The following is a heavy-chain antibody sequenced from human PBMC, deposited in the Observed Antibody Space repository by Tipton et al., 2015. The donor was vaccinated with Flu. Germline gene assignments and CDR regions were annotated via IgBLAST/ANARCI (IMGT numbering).Heavy chain of an antibody. D-gene: IGHD3-10*01. V-gene: IGHV4-31*03. Sequence: TLSLTCTVSGGSISSGGYYWSWIRQHPGKGLEWIGYIYYSGSTYYNPSLKSRVTISVDTSKNQFSLKLSSVTAAGTAVYYCARGSITVVRGVSNWFAPWGQGTLATVSS. J-gene: IGHJ5*02. CDR2: IYYSGST. CDR1: GGSISSGGYY. CDR3: ARGSITVVRGVSNWFAP.